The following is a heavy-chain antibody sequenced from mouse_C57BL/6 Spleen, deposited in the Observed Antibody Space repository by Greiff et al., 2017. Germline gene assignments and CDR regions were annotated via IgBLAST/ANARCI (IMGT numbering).Heavy chain of an antibody. Sequence: EVQLQQSGPELVKPGASVKISCKASGYTFTDYYMNWVKQSHGKSLEWIGDINPNNGGTSYNQKFKGKATLTVDKSSSTAYMELRSLTSEDSAVYYCAIPYGSSYNFDYWGQGTTLTVSS. CDR1: GYTFTDYY. CDR3: AIPYGSSYNFDY. V-gene: IGHV1-26*01. D-gene: IGHD1-1*01. CDR2: INPNNGGT. J-gene: IGHJ2*01.